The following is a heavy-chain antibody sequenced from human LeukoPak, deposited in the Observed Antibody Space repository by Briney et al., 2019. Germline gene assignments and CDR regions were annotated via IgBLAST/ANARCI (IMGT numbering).Heavy chain of an antibody. CDR2: TNPNSGGT. CDR1: GYTFTGYY. Sequence: ASVKVSCKASGYTFTGYYMHWVRQAPGQGLEWMGRTNPNSGGTNYAQKFQGRVTMTRDTSISTAYMELSRLRSDDTAVYYCARGLGGLGIFDYWGQGTLVTVSS. CDR3: ARGLGGLGIFDY. V-gene: IGHV1-2*06. J-gene: IGHJ4*02. D-gene: IGHD7-27*01.